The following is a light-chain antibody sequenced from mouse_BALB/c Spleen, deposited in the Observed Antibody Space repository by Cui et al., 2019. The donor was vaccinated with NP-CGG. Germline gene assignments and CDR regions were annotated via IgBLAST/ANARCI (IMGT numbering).Light chain of an antibody. CDR1: TGAVTTSNY. CDR2: GTN. V-gene: IGLV1*01. Sequence: QVVLTHESALTTTLGETVTLTCRSSTGAVTTSNYDNWVQEKPDHLFTGLIGGTNNRAPGVPARFSGSLIGDKAALTITGAQSEDEAIYFCALWYSNHWVFGGGTKLTVL. CDR3: ALWYSNHWV. J-gene: IGLJ1*01.